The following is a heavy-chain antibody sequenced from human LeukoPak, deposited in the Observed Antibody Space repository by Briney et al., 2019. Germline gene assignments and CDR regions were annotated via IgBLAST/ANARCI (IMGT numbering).Heavy chain of an antibody. CDR3: ARELSGGWYSNWFDP. V-gene: IGHV4-59*01. CDR1: GGSISIYY. J-gene: IGHJ5*02. CDR2: IYYSGST. Sequence: SETLSLTCTVSGGSISIYYWSWTRQPPGKGLEWIGYIYYSGSTNYNPSLKSRVTISVDTSKNQFSLKLSSVTAADTAVYYCARELSGGWYSNWFDPWGQGTLVTVSS. D-gene: IGHD6-19*01.